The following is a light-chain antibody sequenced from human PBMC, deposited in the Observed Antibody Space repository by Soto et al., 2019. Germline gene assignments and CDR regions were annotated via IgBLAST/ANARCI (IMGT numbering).Light chain of an antibody. Sequence: IHANKSLSALSASNGDRVTITCRASQSISKWLAWYQQKPGKALKLLIYKASNLKSEVPSRFSGSGSGTEFTLTISSLQPADFATYSYQQYNVFVSFG. J-gene: IGKJ2*01. CDR2: KAS. CDR3: QQYNVFVS. CDR1: QSISKW. V-gene: IGKV1-5*03.